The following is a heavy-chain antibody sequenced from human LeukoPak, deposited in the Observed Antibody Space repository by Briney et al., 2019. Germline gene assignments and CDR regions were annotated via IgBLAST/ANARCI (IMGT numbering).Heavy chain of an antibody. CDR2: INHRGST. Sequence: GSLRLSCAASGFTFSNYAMSWIRQPPGKGLEWIGEINHRGSTNYNPSLKSRVSISVDTSKNQFSLKLTSVTAADTAVYYCAGKAVAGPYFDYWGQGTLVTVSS. J-gene: IGHJ4*02. CDR3: AGKAVAGPYFDY. V-gene: IGHV4-34*08. CDR1: GFTFSNYA. D-gene: IGHD6-19*01.